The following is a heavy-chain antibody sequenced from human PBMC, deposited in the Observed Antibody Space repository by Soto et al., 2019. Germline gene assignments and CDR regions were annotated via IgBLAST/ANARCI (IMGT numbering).Heavy chain of an antibody. J-gene: IGHJ4*02. CDR3: ARGGAWTPEGLGY. D-gene: IGHD2-15*01. V-gene: IGHV3-30-3*01. CDR2: ISSDVVNY. Sequence: GGSLRLSCAASGFTFSSFAMHWVRQAPGKGLEWLAVISSDVVNYYYAESVKGRFTISRDNSKNTLYLQMNSLRNEDTAVYYCARGGAWTPEGLGYWGQGNLVTDSS. CDR1: GFTFSSFA.